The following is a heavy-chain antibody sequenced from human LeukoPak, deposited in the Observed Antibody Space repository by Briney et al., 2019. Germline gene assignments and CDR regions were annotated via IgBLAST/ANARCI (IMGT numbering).Heavy chain of an antibody. D-gene: IGHD2-15*01. V-gene: IGHV1-69*05. J-gene: IGHJ4*02. CDR3: ARAYCSGGSCYSEGYYFDY. Sequence: ASVKVSCKASGGTFSGYAISWVRQAPGQGLEWMGGIIPIFGTANYAQKFRGRVTITTDESTSTAYMELSSLRSGDTAVYYCARAYCSGGSCYSEGYYFDYWGQGTLDTVSS. CDR2: IIPIFGTA. CDR1: GGTFSGYA.